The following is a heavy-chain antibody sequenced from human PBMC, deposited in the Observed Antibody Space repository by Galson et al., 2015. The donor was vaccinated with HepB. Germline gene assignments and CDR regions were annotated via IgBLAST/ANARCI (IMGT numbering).Heavy chain of an antibody. D-gene: IGHD6-13*01. V-gene: IGHV3-23*01. CDR3: AKDRRDSWTDY. CDR1: GFTFSTYG. CDR2: ITGSADST. Sequence: SLRLSCAASGFTFSTYGMSWVRQAPGKGLQWVSAITGSADSTYYADSVKGRFIISRDNFKNTLSLQMNSLRAEDTAVYYCAKDRRDSWTDYWGQGTLVTVSS. J-gene: IGHJ4*02.